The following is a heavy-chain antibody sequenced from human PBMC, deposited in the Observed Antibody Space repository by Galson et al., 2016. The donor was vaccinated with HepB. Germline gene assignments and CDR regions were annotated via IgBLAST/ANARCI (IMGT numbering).Heavy chain of an antibody. D-gene: IGHD4-11*01. CDR3: AREAAPGDDYSLAY. J-gene: IGHJ4*02. CDR2: INPNSGGT. V-gene: IGHV1-2*02. CDR1: GYTFTGYY. Sequence: SVKVSCKASGYTFTGYYMHWVRQAPGQGLEWMGWINPNSGGTNYAQKFQGRVTMTRDTSITTAYMELSSLRSDGTAVYYCAREAAPGDDYSLAYWGQGTLVTVSS.